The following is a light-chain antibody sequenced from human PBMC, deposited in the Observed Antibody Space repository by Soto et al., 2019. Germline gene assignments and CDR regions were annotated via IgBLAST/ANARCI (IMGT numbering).Light chain of an antibody. J-gene: IGKJ1*01. Sequence: EIVLTQSPGTLSLSPGERATLSCKASQGVGSNYLAWYQQKPGQAPRPLIYGASSRATGIPDRFSGSGSGADFTLTISRLKPEDCALYYCQQYGSSPWTFGQGTTVEIK. CDR2: GAS. CDR3: QQYGSSPWT. CDR1: QGVGSNY. V-gene: IGKV3-20*01.